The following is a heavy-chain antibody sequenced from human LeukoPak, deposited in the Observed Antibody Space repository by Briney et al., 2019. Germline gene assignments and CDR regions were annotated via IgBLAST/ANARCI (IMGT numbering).Heavy chain of an antibody. CDR2: INSDGSST. V-gene: IGHV3-74*01. CDR3: VRQYSYDSSGYYPWDY. CDR1: GFTFSSYW. Sequence: GGSLRLSCAGSGFTFSSYWMHWVRQAPGKGLVWVSRINSDGSSTTYADSVKGRFTISRDNAKNTLYLQMNSLRAEDTAMYYCVRQYSYDSSGYYPWDYWGQGTLVTVSS. J-gene: IGHJ4*02. D-gene: IGHD3-22*01.